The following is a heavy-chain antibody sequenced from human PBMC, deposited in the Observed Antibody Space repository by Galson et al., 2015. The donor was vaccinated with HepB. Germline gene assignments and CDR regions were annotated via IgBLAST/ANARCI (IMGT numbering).Heavy chain of an antibody. CDR2: INSVGNT. CDR3: AKGVAPAGHHFDY. D-gene: IGHD2-2*01. V-gene: IGHV3-23*01. CDR1: GFTFSSYV. J-gene: IGHJ4*02. Sequence: SLRLSCATSGFTFSSYVMAWVRQAPGKGLEWVSSINSVGNTNYADSVKGRFTISRDYSKNALFLQMASLRAEDTALYFCAKGVAPAGHHFDYWGQGTLVTVSS.